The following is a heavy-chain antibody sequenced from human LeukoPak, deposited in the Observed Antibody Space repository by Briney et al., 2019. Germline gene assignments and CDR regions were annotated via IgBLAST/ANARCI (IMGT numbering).Heavy chain of an antibody. V-gene: IGHV1-46*01. CDR1: GYTFTSYY. D-gene: IGHD3-3*01. Sequence: ASVKVSCKASGYTFTSYYMHWVRQAPGQGLEWMGIINPSGGSTSYAQKFQGRVTMTRDMSTSTVYMELSSLRSEDTAVYYCARADLDFWSGYSDYYYYYMDVWGKGTTVTVSS. J-gene: IGHJ6*03. CDR3: ARADLDFWSGYSDYYYYYMDV. CDR2: INPSGGST.